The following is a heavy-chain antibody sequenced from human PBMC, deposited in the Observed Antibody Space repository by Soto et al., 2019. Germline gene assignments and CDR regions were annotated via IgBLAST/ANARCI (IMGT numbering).Heavy chain of an antibody. CDR3: ARSETYYDFWSGYRPPPFGGQIYYYGMDV. D-gene: IGHD3-3*01. J-gene: IGHJ6*02. Sequence: SVKVSCKASGGTFSSYAISWVRQAPGQGLEWMGGIIPIFGTANYAQKFQGRVTITADESTSTAYMELSSLRSEDTAVYYCARSETYYDFWSGYRPPPFGGQIYYYGMDVWGQGTTVTVSS. CDR2: IIPIFGTA. CDR1: GGTFSSYA. V-gene: IGHV1-69*13.